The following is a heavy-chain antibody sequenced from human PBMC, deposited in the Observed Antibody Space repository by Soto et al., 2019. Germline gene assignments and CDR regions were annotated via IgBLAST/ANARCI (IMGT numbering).Heavy chain of an antibody. CDR2: IWYDGSNK. J-gene: IGHJ4*02. V-gene: IGHV3-33*01. CDR3: ARDPVRRLQFPPDY. CDR1: GFTISSYG. Sequence: QVQLVESGGGVVQPGRSLRLSCAASGFTISSYGMHWVRQAPGKGLEWVAVIWYDGSNKYYADSVKGRFTISRDNSKNTLYLQMNSLRAEDTAVYYCARDPVRRLQFPPDYWGQGTLVTVSS. D-gene: IGHD5-12*01.